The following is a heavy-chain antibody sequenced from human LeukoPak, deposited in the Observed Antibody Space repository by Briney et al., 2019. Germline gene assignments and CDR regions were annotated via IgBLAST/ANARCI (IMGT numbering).Heavy chain of an antibody. CDR2: IIPIFGTA. CDR3: ARVLYYDSSGYYYLDAFDI. Sequence: ASVKVSCKASGYTFTGYYMHWVRQAPGQGLEWMGGIIPIFGTANYAQKFQGRVTITADKSTSTAYMELSSLRSEDTAVYYCARVLYYDSSGYYYLDAFDIWGQGTMVTVSS. D-gene: IGHD3-22*01. CDR1: GYTFTGYY. J-gene: IGHJ3*02. V-gene: IGHV1-69*06.